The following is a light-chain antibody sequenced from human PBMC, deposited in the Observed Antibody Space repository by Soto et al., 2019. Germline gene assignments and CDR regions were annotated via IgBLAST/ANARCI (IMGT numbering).Light chain of an antibody. J-gene: IGKJ2*01. CDR1: QGISNY. CDR2: GTS. V-gene: IGKV1-33*01. Sequence: DTQMTQSPSSLSASIGDRVTITCQASQGISNYLNWYHQKPGSAPKLLIYGTSKLETGVPSRFSGSGSGTDYNFTISSLQPEDMAIYYCQPYDNLPYTFGQGTKL. CDR3: QPYDNLPYT.